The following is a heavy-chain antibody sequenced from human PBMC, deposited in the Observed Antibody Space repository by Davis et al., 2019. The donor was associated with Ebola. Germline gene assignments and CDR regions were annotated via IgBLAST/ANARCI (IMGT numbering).Heavy chain of an antibody. Sequence: ASVKVSCKASGFTLSNYAIHWVRQAPGQRLDRIGWVHGANGNTKYSQRFQGRVTLTTDTSASTVYLDLTSLRSEDTAVFYCARASFGYNSGWYADYWGPGSLVTVSS. CDR1: GFTLSNYA. CDR2: VHGANGNT. D-gene: IGHD6-19*01. CDR3: ARASFGYNSGWYADY. V-gene: IGHV1-3*01. J-gene: IGHJ4*02.